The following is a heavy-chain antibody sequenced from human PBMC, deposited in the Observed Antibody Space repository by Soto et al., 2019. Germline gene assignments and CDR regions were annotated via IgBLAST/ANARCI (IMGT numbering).Heavy chain of an antibody. Sequence: SETLSLTCSVSGGSISSHYWSWIRQPPGKGLEWIGYIYCSGSTNHNPSLKSRVTISVDTSKNQVSLKLSSVTAADTAVYYCAKEWVYDSSGWSFDYWGQGTLVTVSS. V-gene: IGHV4-59*11. D-gene: IGHD3-22*01. CDR3: AKEWVYDSSGWSFDY. CDR2: IYCSGST. CDR1: GGSISSHY. J-gene: IGHJ4*02.